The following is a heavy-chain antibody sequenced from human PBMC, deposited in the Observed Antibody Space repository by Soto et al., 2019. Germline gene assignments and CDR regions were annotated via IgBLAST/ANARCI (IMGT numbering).Heavy chain of an antibody. CDR3: AKEGSSRGGTFDI. V-gene: IGHV3-23*01. D-gene: IGHD6-13*01. Sequence: GGSLRLSCAASGFTFSSYATSWVRQAPGKGLEWVSAISGSGGSTYYADPVKGRFTISRDNSKNTLYLQMNSLRAEDTAVYYCAKEGSSRGGTFDIWGQGTMVTVSS. J-gene: IGHJ3*02. CDR2: ISGSGGST. CDR1: GFTFSSYA.